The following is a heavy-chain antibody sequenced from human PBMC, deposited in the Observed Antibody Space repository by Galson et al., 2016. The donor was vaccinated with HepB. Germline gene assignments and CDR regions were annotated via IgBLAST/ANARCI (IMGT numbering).Heavy chain of an antibody. Sequence: SLRLSCAASGLIVRSNFMTWVRQGPGKGLEWVATIYNDGDTFYADPVKGRFSISRHNSNNILYLQMSNVTADETAVYYCARDGSEHGRSSGGGMDVWGQGTTVTVSS. J-gene: IGHJ6*02. CDR1: GLIVRSNF. V-gene: IGHV3-53*04. CDR2: IYNDGDT. CDR3: ARDGSEHGRSSGGGMDV. D-gene: IGHD6-6*01.